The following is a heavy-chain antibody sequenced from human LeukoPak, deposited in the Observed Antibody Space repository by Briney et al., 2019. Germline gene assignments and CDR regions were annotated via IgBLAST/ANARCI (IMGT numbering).Heavy chain of an antibody. Sequence: SETLSLTCTVSGGSISSGGYYWSWIRQHPGKGLEWIGYIYYSGSTYYNPSLKSRVTISVDTSKNQFSLKLSSVTAADTAVYYCAREVIKTERYDFDYWGQGTLVTVSS. J-gene: IGHJ4*02. CDR2: IYYSGST. V-gene: IGHV4-31*03. CDR3: AREVIKTERYDFDY. CDR1: GGSISSGGYY. D-gene: IGHD1-1*01.